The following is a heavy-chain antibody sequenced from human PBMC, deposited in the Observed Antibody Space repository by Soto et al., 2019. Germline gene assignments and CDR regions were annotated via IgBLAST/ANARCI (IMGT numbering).Heavy chain of an antibody. CDR2: IVVGSGNT. V-gene: IGHV1-58*01. D-gene: IGHD3-22*01. J-gene: IGHJ4*02. CDR3: AAATYYYDSSGYYPTLDY. Sequence: SVKVSCKASGFTFTSSAVQWVRQARGQRLEWIGWIVVGSGNTNYAQKFQERVTITRDMSTSTAYVELSSLRSEDTAVYYCAAATYYYDSSGYYPTLDYWAKGTLVTVSS. CDR1: GFTFTSSA.